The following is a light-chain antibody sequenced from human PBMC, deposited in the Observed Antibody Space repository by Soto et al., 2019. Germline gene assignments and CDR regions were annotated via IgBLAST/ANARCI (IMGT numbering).Light chain of an antibody. CDR1: QYISTN. CDR2: GAF. V-gene: IGKV3-15*01. Sequence: EVVMTQSPVVLSVSPGERATLSCRASQYISTNLAWYQQKPGQAPRLLIYGAFTRATVFPARFSGSGSGTEFTLTISSLQPEDFAVYYCQQYKNWPYTFGQGTKVEI. CDR3: QQYKNWPYT. J-gene: IGKJ2*01.